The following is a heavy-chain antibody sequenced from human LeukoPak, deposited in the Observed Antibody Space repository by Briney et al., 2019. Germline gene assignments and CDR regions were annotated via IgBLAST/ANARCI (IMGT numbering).Heavy chain of an antibody. CDR3: ARDGPLGYDILTGPLRPYYYYGMDV. CDR2: IYYSGST. CDR1: GGSISSYY. V-gene: IGHV4-59*01. J-gene: IGHJ6*04. Sequence: SETLSLTCTVSGGSISSYYWSWIRQPPGKGLEWIGYIYYSGSTNYNPSLKSRVTISADTSKNQFSLKLSSVTAADTAVYYCARDGPLGYDILTGPLRPYYYYGMDVWGKGTTVTVSS. D-gene: IGHD3-9*01.